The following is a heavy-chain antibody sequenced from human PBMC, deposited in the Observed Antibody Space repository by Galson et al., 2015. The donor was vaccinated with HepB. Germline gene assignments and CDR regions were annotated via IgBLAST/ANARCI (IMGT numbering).Heavy chain of an antibody. V-gene: IGHV3-11*05. D-gene: IGHD3-22*01. CDR2: ISESSSYT. CDR1: GFTFSNYY. Sequence: SLRLSCAVSGFTFSNYYMSWIRQAPGKGLEGVSYISESSSYTNYADSVKGRFTISRDNAKNSLYLQMNSLRAEDTALYYCARGHCDNSGYYGFDYWGQGALVTVSS. J-gene: IGHJ4*02. CDR3: ARGHCDNSGYYGFDY.